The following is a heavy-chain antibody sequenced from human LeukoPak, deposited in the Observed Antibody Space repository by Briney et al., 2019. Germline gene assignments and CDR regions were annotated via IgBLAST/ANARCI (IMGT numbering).Heavy chain of an antibody. CDR2: ISGTGGTT. CDR1: GFTFGSCA. J-gene: IGHJ4*02. Sequence: PGGSLRLSCAASGFTFGSCAMSWVRQAPGKGLKWVSGISGTGGTTYYADSVKGRFTISRDNSKNTLYLQMNSLRTEDTAVYYCATNTVTTSEPDYWGQGTLVTVSS. V-gene: IGHV3-23*01. CDR3: ATNTVTTSEPDY. D-gene: IGHD4-17*01.